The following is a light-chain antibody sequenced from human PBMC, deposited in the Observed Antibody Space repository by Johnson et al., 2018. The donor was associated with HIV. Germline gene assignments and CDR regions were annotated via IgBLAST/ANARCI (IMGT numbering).Light chain of an antibody. CDR1: SSNIGNNY. J-gene: IGLJ1*01. CDR3: GTWDSSLSAGGV. CDR2: DNN. Sequence: QSVLTQPPSVSAAPGQKVTISWSGSSSNIGNNYVSWYQQLPGTAPKLLIYDNNKRPSGIPDRFSGSKSGTSATLGITGLQTGDEADYYCGTWDSSLSAGGVFGTGTKVTVL. V-gene: IGLV1-51*01.